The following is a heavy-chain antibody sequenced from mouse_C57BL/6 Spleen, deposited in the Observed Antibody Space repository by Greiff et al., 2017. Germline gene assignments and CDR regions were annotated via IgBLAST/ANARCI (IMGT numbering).Heavy chain of an antibody. Sequence: VQLQQSGAELVKPGASVKLSCKASGYTFTEYTIHWVKQRSGQGLEWIGWFYPGSGRIKYNEKFKDKATLTADKSSSTVYMELSRLTSEDSAVXFWARHGVIFYGYADAMVYWGQGTSVTVSS. CDR2: FYPGSGRI. CDR1: GYTFTEYT. J-gene: IGHJ4*01. D-gene: IGHD2-2*01. V-gene: IGHV1-62-2*01. CDR3: ARHGVIFYGYADAMVY.